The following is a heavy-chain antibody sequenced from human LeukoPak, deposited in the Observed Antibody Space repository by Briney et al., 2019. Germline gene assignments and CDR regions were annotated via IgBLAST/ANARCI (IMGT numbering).Heavy chain of an antibody. J-gene: IGHJ2*01. V-gene: IGHV3-30*18. Sequence: GGSLRLSCAASGFTFSSYGMHWVRQAPGKGLEWVAVISYDGSNKYYADSVKGRFTISRDNSKNTLYLQMNSLRADDTAVYFCAKEELPYCGGDCYSSGYFDLWGRGTLVTVSS. CDR1: GFTFSSYG. D-gene: IGHD2-21*02. CDR3: AKEELPYCGGDCYSSGYFDL. CDR2: ISYDGSNK.